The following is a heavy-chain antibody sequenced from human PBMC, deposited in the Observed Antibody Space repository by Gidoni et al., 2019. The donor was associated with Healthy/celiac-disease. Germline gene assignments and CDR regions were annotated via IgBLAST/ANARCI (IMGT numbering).Heavy chain of an antibody. CDR3: ARDLIAYYDSSGYYNWFDP. CDR1: GFTFSSYS. J-gene: IGHJ5*02. D-gene: IGHD3-22*01. Sequence: EVQLVESGGGLVQPGGSLRLSCAASGFTFSSYSMNWVRQAPGKGLEWVSYISSSSSTIYYADSVKGRFTISRDNAKNSLYLQMNSLRDEDTAVYYCARDLIAYYDSSGYYNWFDPWGQGTLVTVSS. CDR2: ISSSSSTI. V-gene: IGHV3-48*02.